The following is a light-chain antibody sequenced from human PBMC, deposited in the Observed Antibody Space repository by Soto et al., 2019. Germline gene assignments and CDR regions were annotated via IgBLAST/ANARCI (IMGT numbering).Light chain of an antibody. J-gene: IGKJ1*01. Sequence: EIVMTQSPGPLSVSPGERATLSCRASQSVSSNLAWYQQKPGRAPRLLIYGASTRATAIPARFSGSGSGTEFTLTISSLQSEDVAVYYCQQYDNWPWTFDQGTKVEIK. CDR2: GAS. CDR1: QSVSSN. V-gene: IGKV3-15*01. CDR3: QQYDNWPWT.